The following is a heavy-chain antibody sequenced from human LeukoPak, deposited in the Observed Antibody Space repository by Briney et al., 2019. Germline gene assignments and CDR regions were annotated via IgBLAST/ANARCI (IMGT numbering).Heavy chain of an antibody. CDR2: IIPIFGTA. CDR3: AREQRDYYDSSGYYAGNWFDP. V-gene: IGHV1-69*05. D-gene: IGHD3-22*01. J-gene: IGHJ5*02. CDR1: GYTFTSYG. Sequence: SVKVSCKASGYTFTSYGISWVRQAPGQGLEWMGRIIPIFGTANYAQKFQGRVTITTDESTSTAYMELSSLRSEDTAVYYCAREQRDYYDSSGYYAGNWFDPWGQGTLVTVSS.